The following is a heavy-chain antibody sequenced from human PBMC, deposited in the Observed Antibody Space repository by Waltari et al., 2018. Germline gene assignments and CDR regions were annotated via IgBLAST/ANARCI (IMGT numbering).Heavy chain of an antibody. V-gene: IGHV1-69*12. CDR3: ARDRDGWQLAPNWFDP. J-gene: IGHJ5*02. CDR1: GGTFSSYA. CDR2: IIPIFGTA. Sequence: QVQLVQSGAEVKKPGSSVKVSCKASGGTFSSYAISWVRQAPGQGLEWMGGIIPIFGTANYAQKFQGRVTMTADESTSTAYMELSSLRSEDTAVYYCARDRDGWQLAPNWFDPWGQGTLVTVSS. D-gene: IGHD2-15*01.